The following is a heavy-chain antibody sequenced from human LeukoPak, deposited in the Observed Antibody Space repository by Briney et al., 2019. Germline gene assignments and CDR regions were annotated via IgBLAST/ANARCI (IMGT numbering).Heavy chain of an antibody. CDR2: IYYSGST. V-gene: IGHV4-59*01. J-gene: IGHJ4*01. CDR3: ASGPTVKSAYYFDY. CDR1: GGSISSYY. D-gene: IGHD4-17*01. Sequence: PSETLSLTCTVSGGSISSYYWSWIRQPPGKGLEWIGYIYYSGSTNYNPSLKSRVTISVDTSKNQFSLKLSSVTAADTAVYYRASGPTVKSAYYFDYWGQEPWSPSPQ.